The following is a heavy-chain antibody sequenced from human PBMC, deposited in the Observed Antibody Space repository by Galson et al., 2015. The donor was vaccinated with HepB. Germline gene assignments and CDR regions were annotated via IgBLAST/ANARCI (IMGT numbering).Heavy chain of an antibody. CDR3: ARGGLGYCSSTSCYTAERRAWYYYGMDV. CDR2: IWYDGSNK. Sequence: SLRLSCAASGFTFSSYGMHWVRQAPGKGLEWVAVIWYDGSNKYYADSVKGRFTISRDNSKNTLYLQMNSLRAEDTAVYYCARGGLGYCSSTSCYTAERRAWYYYGMDVWGQGTTVTVSS. V-gene: IGHV3-33*01. CDR1: GFTFSSYG. D-gene: IGHD2-2*02. J-gene: IGHJ6*02.